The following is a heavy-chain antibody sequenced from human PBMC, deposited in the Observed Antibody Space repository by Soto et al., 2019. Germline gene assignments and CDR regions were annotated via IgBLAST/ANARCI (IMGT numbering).Heavy chain of an antibody. J-gene: IGHJ4*02. D-gene: IGHD1-26*01. V-gene: IGHV1-45*02. CDR3: ATGGAGPAPFTRELPDH. CDR2: ITPFNGDV. Sequence: SVKVSCKASGYTFPQHYLHWVRQAPGQALEWMGWITPFNGDVNYAQKFQERVTITRDRSLNTAYMEMSSLKSEDTAMYYCATGGAGPAPFTRELPDHWGPGTLVTVSS. CDR1: GYTFPQHY.